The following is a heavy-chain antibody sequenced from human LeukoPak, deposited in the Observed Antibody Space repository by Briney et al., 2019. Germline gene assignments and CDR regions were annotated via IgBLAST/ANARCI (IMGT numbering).Heavy chain of an antibody. CDR2: ITNSGGTT. Sequence: PGVSLRLSCAASGFTFSSYAMSWVRQAPGKGLEWVSAITNSGGTTYYADSVKGRFTISRDNSKNTLYLQMNSLRAEDTAVYYCAKDPPHVSWLFDYWGQGTLVTVSS. CDR1: GFTFSSYA. CDR3: AKDPPHVSWLFDY. D-gene: IGHD3-16*01. J-gene: IGHJ4*02. V-gene: IGHV3-23*01.